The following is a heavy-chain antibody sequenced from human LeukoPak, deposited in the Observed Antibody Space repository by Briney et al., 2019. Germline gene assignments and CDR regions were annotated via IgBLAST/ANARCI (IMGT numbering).Heavy chain of an antibody. J-gene: IGHJ4*02. CDR3: ARSEGYCSGGSCYTNFDFDY. CDR2: ISWNSGSI. D-gene: IGHD2-15*01. CDR1: GFTFDDYA. Sequence: QSGGSLRLSCAASGFTFDDYAMHWVRQAPGKGLEWVSGISWNSGSIGYADSVKGRFTISRDNAKNSLYLQMNSLRAEDTAVYYCARSEGYCSGGSCYTNFDFDYWGQGTLVTVSS. V-gene: IGHV3-9*01.